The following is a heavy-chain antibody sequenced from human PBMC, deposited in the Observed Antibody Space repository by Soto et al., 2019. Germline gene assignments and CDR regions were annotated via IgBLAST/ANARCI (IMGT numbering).Heavy chain of an antibody. D-gene: IGHD3-9*01. Sequence: DSVKVSCKASGYTFTSYGISWVRQSPGQGLEWMGWISAYNGNTNYAQKLQGRVTMTTDTSTSTAYMELRSLRSDDTAVYYCARRGYYDILTGYYEGFDYWGQGTLVTVSS. J-gene: IGHJ4*02. CDR2: ISAYNGNT. CDR1: GYTFTSYG. V-gene: IGHV1-18*01. CDR3: ARRGYYDILTGYYEGFDY.